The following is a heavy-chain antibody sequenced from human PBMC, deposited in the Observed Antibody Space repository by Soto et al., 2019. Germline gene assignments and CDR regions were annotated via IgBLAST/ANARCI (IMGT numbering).Heavy chain of an antibody. CDR2: ISAYNGNT. V-gene: IGHV1-18*01. CDR1: GYTFTSYG. Sequence: ASVKVSCKASGYTFTSYGISWVRQAPGQGLEWMGWISAYNGNTNYAQKLQGRVTMTTDTSTSTAYMELRSLRSDDTAVYYCARAQDGYCSSTSCYRAQDYWGQGTLVTVS. J-gene: IGHJ4*02. CDR3: ARAQDGYCSSTSCYRAQDY. D-gene: IGHD2-2*01.